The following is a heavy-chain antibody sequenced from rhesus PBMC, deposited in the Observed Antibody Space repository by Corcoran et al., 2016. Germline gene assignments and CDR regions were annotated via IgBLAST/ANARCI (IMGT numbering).Heavy chain of an antibody. CDR3: AREDYNFWTGYYMGGFDF. J-gene: IGHJ3*01. D-gene: IGHD3-3*01. Sequence: QVQLQESGPGLVKPSETLSLTCAVSGGSISDDYSWCWIGQPPGKGLEWIGFIYGSGGGTYFNPSLKNRVTISNDTSKNQFSLKLSSVDAADTAVYYCAREDYNFWTGYYMGGFDFWGQGLRVTVSA. CDR1: GGSISDDYS. V-gene: IGHV4-106*01. CDR2: IYGSGGGT.